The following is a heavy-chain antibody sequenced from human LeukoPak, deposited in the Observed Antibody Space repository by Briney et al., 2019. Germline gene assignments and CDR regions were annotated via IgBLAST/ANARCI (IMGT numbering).Heavy chain of an antibody. V-gene: IGHV1-8*01. Sequence: ASVKVSCKASGYTFTSYDINWVRQATGQGLEWMGWMNPNSDNTGYAQKFQGRVTMTRNTSISTAYMELSSLRSEDTAVYYCARDRTVGPYNWFDPWGQGTLVTVSS. D-gene: IGHD1-1*01. J-gene: IGHJ5*02. CDR2: MNPNSDNT. CDR1: GYTFTSYD. CDR3: ARDRTVGPYNWFDP.